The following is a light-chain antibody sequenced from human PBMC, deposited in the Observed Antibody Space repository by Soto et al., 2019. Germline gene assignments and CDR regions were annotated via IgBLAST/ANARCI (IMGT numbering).Light chain of an antibody. J-gene: IGLJ3*02. CDR3: AAWYDSLSGWV. V-gene: IGLV1-47*01. CDR1: SSNIGSNY. Sequence: QSVLTQPPSASGTPGQRVTISCSGSSSNIGSNYVYWYQQLPGTAPKLLIYRNKQRPSGVPDRFSGSKSGTSASLAISGLRSEDEADYYCAAWYDSLSGWVFGGGTKLTVL. CDR2: RNK.